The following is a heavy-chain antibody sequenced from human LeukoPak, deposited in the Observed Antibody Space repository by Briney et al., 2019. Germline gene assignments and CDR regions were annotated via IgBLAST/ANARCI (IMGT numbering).Heavy chain of an antibody. CDR1: GGTFSSYA. CDR2: IIPIFGTA. J-gene: IGHJ5*02. V-gene: IGHV1-69*06. Sequence: GASVKVSCKASGGTFSSYAISWVRQAPGQGLEWMGGIIPIFGTANYAQKFQGRVTITADKSTSTAYMELSSLRSEDTAVYYCARDSGYSSGFPNWFDPWGQGTLVTVSS. D-gene: IGHD6-19*01. CDR3: ARDSGYSSGFPNWFDP.